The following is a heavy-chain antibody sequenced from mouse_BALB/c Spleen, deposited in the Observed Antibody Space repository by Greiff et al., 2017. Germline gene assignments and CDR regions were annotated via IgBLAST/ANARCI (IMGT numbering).Heavy chain of an antibody. CDR3: ARGTMEYGNFAY. CDR2: ISYSGST. CDR1: GYSITSDYA. Sequence: EVKLLESGPGLVKPSQSLSLTCTVTGYSITSDYAWNWIRQFPGNKLEWMGYISYSGSTSYNPSLKSRISITRDTSKNQFFLQLNSVTTEDTATYYCARGTMEYGNFAYWGQGTLVTVSA. J-gene: IGHJ3*01. V-gene: IGHV3-2*02. D-gene: IGHD2-1*01.